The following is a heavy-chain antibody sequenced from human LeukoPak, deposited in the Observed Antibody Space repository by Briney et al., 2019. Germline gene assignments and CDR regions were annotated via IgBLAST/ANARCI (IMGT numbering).Heavy chain of an antibody. D-gene: IGHD3-22*01. J-gene: IGHJ4*02. CDR3: ARATFYDSSGYYYGGINYFDY. Sequence: KTSETLSLTCTVSGGSISSSSYYWAWIRQPPGKGLEWIGSIYYSGNTYYKSSLKSRVTIAVDTSKNQFSLKLNSVTAADTAVYYCARATFYDSSGYYYGGINYFDYWGQGTLVTVSS. CDR1: GGSISSSSYY. CDR2: IYYSGNT. V-gene: IGHV4-39*07.